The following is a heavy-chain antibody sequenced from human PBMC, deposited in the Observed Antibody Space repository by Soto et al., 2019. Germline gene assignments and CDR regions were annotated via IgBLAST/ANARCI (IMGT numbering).Heavy chain of an antibody. D-gene: IGHD3-22*01. CDR3: ARPRSYYYDSSAERAFDI. CDR2: IIPLFGTA. CDR1: GGTFSNYG. Sequence: QVQLVQSGAEVKKPGSSVKVSCKASGGTFSNYGISWVRQAPGQGPEWLGGIIPLFGTANYAQRFQGRVTITADESTSTAYMELSSRTSEDTAVYYCARPRSYYYDSSAERAFDIWGQGTMVTVSS. V-gene: IGHV1-69*01. J-gene: IGHJ3*02.